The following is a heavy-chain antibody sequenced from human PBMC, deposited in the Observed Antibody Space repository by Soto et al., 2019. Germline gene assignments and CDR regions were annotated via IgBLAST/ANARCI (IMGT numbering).Heavy chain of an antibody. CDR2: IYYSGST. Sequence: SETLSLTCTVSGGSISSYYWSWIRQPPGKGLEWIGCIYYSGSTNYNPSLKSRVTISVDTSKNQFSLKLSSVTAADTAVYCCARDLGYCTNGVCYRYWFDPWGQGTLVTAPQ. V-gene: IGHV4-59*01. CDR3: ARDLGYCTNGVCYRYWFDP. J-gene: IGHJ5*02. D-gene: IGHD2-8*01. CDR1: GGSISSYY.